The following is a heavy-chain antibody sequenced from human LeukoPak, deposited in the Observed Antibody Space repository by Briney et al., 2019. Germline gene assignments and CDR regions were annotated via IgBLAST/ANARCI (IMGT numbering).Heavy chain of an antibody. D-gene: IGHD2-21*02. J-gene: IGHJ4*02. Sequence: PGGSLRLSCAASGFTFKNYAMTWVRQAPGKGLEWASAISGSGGSTYYADSVKGRFTISRDNSKNTLYLQVNSLRAEDTAVYYCTKEARMVTNVFFDYWGQGILVIVSS. CDR3: TKEARMVTNVFFDY. V-gene: IGHV3-23*01. CDR2: ISGSGGST. CDR1: GFTFKNYA.